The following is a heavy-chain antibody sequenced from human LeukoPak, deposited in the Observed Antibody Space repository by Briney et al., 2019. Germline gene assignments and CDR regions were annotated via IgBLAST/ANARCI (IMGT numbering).Heavy chain of an antibody. CDR2: ISYSGAS. Sequence: SETLSLTCAVSGVSLSNYYWSWIRQPPGKGLEWIGEISYSGASNYNPSLQSRVTISVDTSKNQFSLKVISVTAADTAVYYCARESVVTPALDYWGQGTLVTVSS. CDR1: GVSLSNYY. CDR3: ARESVVTPALDY. D-gene: IGHD2-21*02. V-gene: IGHV4-34*01. J-gene: IGHJ4*02.